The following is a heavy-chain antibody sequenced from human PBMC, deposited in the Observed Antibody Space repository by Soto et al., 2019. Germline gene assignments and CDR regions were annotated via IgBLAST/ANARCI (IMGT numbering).Heavy chain of an antibody. Sequence: GGSLRLSCVVSGFTFGNYAMSWVRQAPGKGLEWVSSITGIDGRTYYADSVKGRFTISRDNPKNTLYLQMNNLRAEDTAMFYCAKDRGPYCSGGICYPPSWFDPWGQGTQVTVSS. CDR1: GFTFGNYA. D-gene: IGHD2-15*01. V-gene: IGHV3-23*01. CDR2: ITGIDGRT. CDR3: AKDRGPYCSGGICYPPSWFDP. J-gene: IGHJ5*02.